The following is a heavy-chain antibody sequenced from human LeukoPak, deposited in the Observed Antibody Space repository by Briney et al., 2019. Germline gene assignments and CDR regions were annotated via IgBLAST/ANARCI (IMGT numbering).Heavy chain of an antibody. Sequence: GGSLKLSCAASGFTFSGSAIHWVRQSFGKGLEWIGHIDKEKNSFATAAAYAVSVEGRFTVSRDDSKNMAYLQMTGLKTEDTALYYCTRDSGTYNWLDPWGQGTLVTVSS. D-gene: IGHD1-26*01. V-gene: IGHV3-73*01. CDR3: TRDSGTYNWLDP. CDR2: IDKEKNSFATAA. J-gene: IGHJ5*02. CDR1: GFTFSGSA.